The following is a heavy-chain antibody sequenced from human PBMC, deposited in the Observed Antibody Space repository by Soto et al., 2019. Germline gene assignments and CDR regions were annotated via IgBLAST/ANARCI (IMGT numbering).Heavy chain of an antibody. CDR1: GFTFINYA. CDR3: ARKVPGSTSRPDYWYFDL. CDR2: ISGGGDAP. D-gene: IGHD3-10*01. V-gene: IGHV3-23*01. Sequence: EVQLLESGGGLVQPVGSLRLSCAGSGFTFINYAMNWVRQAPGKGLEWVSTISGGGDAPFFADSVRGRFTISRDNSKNTVTLQMNNLGVDDTAVYFCARKVPGSTSRPDYWYFDLWGRGTLVTVSS. J-gene: IGHJ2*01.